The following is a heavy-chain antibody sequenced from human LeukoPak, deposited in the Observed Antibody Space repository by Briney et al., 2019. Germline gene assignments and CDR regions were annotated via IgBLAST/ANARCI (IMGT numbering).Heavy chain of an antibody. CDR3: AKWTSSGTSGYFDY. Sequence: PGGSLRLSCAASGFTFSSYAMSWVRQAPGKGLEWVSAISGSGGSTYYADSVKGRFTISRDNSKNTLCLQMNSLRADDTAVYYCAKWTSSGTSGYFDYWGQGTLATVSS. V-gene: IGHV3-23*01. J-gene: IGHJ4*02. CDR1: GFTFSSYA. D-gene: IGHD1-26*01. CDR2: ISGSGGST.